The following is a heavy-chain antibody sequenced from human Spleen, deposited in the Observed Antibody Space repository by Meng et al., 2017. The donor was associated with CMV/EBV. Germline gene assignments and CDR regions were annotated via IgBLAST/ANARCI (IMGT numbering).Heavy chain of an antibody. V-gene: IGHV3-21*04. CDR3: ARGSYGSSSSLDY. CDR2: ISSGSDYI. CDR1: GFTFISYS. Sequence: GESLKISCAASGFTFISYSMNWVRQAPGKGLEWVSSISSGSDYIYYADSLEGRFTISRDNAKMSLFLQMNSLRVEDTAVYYCARGSYGSSSSLDYWGQGTLVTVSS. J-gene: IGHJ4*02. D-gene: IGHD6-6*01.